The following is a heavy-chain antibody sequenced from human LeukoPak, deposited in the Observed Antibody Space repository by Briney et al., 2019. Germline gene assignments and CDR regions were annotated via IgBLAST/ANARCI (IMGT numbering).Heavy chain of an antibody. Sequence: PSETLSLTCAVYGGSFSGYYWSWIRQPPGKGLEWIGEINHSGSTNYNPSLKSRVTISVDTSKNQFSLKLSSVTAADTAVYYCAIQVVVPAANWFDPWGQGTLVTVSS. D-gene: IGHD2-2*01. J-gene: IGHJ5*02. CDR2: INHSGST. CDR1: GGSFSGYY. V-gene: IGHV4-34*01. CDR3: AIQVVVPAANWFDP.